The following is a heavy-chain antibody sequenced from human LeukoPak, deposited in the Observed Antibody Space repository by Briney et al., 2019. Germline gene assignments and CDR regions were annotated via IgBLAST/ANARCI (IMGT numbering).Heavy chain of an antibody. CDR2: IFHSGST. V-gene: IGHV4-4*02. J-gene: IGHJ3*02. Sequence: PSGTLSLTCTVSSDSIFTSNWWSWVRQPPGKGLEWIGQIFHSGSTSYSPSLKSRVTISIDTSKNQFSLKLSSVTAADTAVYYCARDQTSKGDAFDIWGQGTMVTVSS. CDR1: SDSIFTSNW. CDR3: ARDQTSKGDAFDI.